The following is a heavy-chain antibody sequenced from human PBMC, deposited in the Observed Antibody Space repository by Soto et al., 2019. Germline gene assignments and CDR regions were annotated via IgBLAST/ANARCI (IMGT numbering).Heavy chain of an antibody. CDR2: IDPNDSYT. V-gene: IGHV5-10-1*01. CDR3: VCDSDSSGVESLVG. CDR1: GYSFTNYW. Sequence: PGKSLKISCKCSGYSFTNYWITWVRQMPGKGLEWMGRIDPNDSYTNYSPSFRGHVTISTDKSISTTYLQRSSLTASDSATYYWVCDSDSSGVESLVGWGEGTMV. D-gene: IGHD3-22*01. J-gene: IGHJ3*01.